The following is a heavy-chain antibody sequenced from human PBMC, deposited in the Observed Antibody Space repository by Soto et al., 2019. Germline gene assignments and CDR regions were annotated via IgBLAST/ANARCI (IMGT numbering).Heavy chain of an antibody. J-gene: IGHJ5*02. CDR3: ARQCRGVTCHWFVP. CDR2: IFYSGST. CDR1: SGSISSTIYS. V-gene: IGHV4-39*01. Sequence: QLQLQESGPGLVKPSETLSLTCTVSSGSISSTIYSWDWIRQPPGKGPEWIGSIFYSGSTYYNPSLKRRVTISVDTSKNQFSLTLTSVTAADTAVYYCARQCRGVTCHWFVPWGQGTLVTVSS. D-gene: IGHD2-15*01.